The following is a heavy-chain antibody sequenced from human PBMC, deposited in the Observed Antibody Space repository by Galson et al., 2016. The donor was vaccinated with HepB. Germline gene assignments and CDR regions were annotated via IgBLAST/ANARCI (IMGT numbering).Heavy chain of an antibody. CDR2: MIPMLATA. Sequence: SVKVSCKASGGTFSRFAISWVRQAPGQGLEWMGGMIPMLATAHYAQRFQGRVTVSADESTSTAYIELSSLRSDDTAVYYCARSFLGKYETGYYHYALDVWGQGTTVTVST. J-gene: IGHJ6*01. CDR1: GGTFSRFA. D-gene: IGHD3-16*01. CDR3: ARSFLGKYETGYYHYALDV. V-gene: IGHV1-69*13.